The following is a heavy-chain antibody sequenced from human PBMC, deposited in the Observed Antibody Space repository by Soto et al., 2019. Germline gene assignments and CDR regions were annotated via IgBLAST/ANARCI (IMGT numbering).Heavy chain of an antibody. Sequence: GGSLRLSCAASGFTLDDYAMHWVRQVPGKGLEWVSGINWNSGSIGYADSVKGRFAISRDNAKNSLHLQMNSLRAEDTAFYCCVKDESINWYSGHFRHWGQGTLVTVSS. J-gene: IGHJ1*01. V-gene: IGHV3-9*01. CDR2: INWNSGSI. CDR3: VKDESINWYSGHFRH. D-gene: IGHD6-13*01. CDR1: GFTLDDYA.